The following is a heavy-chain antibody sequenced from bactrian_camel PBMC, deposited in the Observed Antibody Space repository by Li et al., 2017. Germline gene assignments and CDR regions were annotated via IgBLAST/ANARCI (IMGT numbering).Heavy chain of an antibody. V-gene: IGHV3S6*01. Sequence: HVQLVESGGTLVKPGGSLRISCVASGFTFSTSGMMWVRQAPGEGLEWVSLISRDESGIYYKQNVKGRFIVSRDNAKNTLYLQLNSLKTEDSAMYYCASATGLRWGQGTQVTVS. CDR1: GFTFSTSG. J-gene: IGHJ4*01. CDR2: ISRDESGI. CDR3: ASATGLR. D-gene: IGHD3*01.